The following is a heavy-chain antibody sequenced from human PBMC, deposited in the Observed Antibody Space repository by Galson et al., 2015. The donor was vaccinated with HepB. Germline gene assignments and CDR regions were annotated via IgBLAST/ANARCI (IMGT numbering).Heavy chain of an antibody. CDR3: ASDGCGSTSCYAGYNSYYNMDV. V-gene: IGHV3-48*01. D-gene: IGHD2-2*01. CDR1: GFTFSTYS. J-gene: IGHJ6*03. Sequence: SLRLSCEASGFTFSTYSMNWVRQAPGKGLEWVSYISSNGTTINYADSVKGRFTIFRDNAKNTLYLQMNSLRAEDTAVYFCASDGCGSTSCYAGYNSYYNMDVWGQGTTVTVSS. CDR2: ISSNGTTI.